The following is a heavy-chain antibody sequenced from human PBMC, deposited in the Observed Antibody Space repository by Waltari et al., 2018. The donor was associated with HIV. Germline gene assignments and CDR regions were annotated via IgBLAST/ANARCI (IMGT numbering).Heavy chain of an antibody. CDR1: GGSFSGYY. Sequence: QVQLQQWGARQLKASDTLSLTCAVYGGSFSGYYWTWIRQSPGKGLEWIGEINHSGTTNYGPSLNSLVTISRYTSKNQFALMLTSVTAADTVVYYCAREAGYNSGWYGGYYFDFCVQGALVTVSS. CDR3: AREAGYNSGWYGGYYFDF. D-gene: IGHD6-19*01. CDR2: INHSGTT. V-gene: IGHV4-34*02. J-gene: IGHJ4*02.